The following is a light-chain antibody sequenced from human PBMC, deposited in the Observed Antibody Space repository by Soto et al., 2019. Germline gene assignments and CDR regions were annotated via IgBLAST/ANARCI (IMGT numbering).Light chain of an antibody. CDR1: SSNIGASYD. J-gene: IGLJ2*01. V-gene: IGLV1-40*01. CDR3: HSYDSSLTGSV. Sequence: QSVLTQPPSVSGAPGQRVTISCTGGSSNIGASYDVHWYKHVPGTAPKLLIYENDKRPSGVPDRFSGSKSGTSASLYINGLQAEDEADYYCHSYDSSLTGSVFGGGTKLTVL. CDR2: END.